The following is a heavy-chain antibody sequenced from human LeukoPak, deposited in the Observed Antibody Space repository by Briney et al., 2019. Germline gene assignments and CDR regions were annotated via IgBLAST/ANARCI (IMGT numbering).Heavy chain of an antibody. D-gene: IGHD1-26*01. CDR1: GFTVSSHY. CDR2: IYSGGST. J-gene: IGHJ6*02. V-gene: IGHV3-53*01. Sequence: GGSLRLSCAASGFTVSSHYMSWVRQAPGTGLELVSVIYSGGSTYYADSVKGRFTISRDNSKNTLYLQMNSLRAEDTAVYYCARALGWEPPAYYYYYGMDVWGQGTTVTVSS. CDR3: ARALGWEPPAYYYYYGMDV.